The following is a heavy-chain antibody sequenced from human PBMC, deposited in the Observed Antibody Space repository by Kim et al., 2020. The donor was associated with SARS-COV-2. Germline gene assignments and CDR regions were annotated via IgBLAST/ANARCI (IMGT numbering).Heavy chain of an antibody. Sequence: ASVKVSCKASGYTFTSYYMHWVRQAPGQGLEWMGIINPSGGSTSYAQKFQGRVTMTRDTSTSTVYMELSSLRSEDTAVYYCARDLSRFVDLWGIVGASPLSNSRGVWGQGSTVTVSS. J-gene: IGHJ6*02. D-gene: IGHD1-26*01. CDR1: GYTFTSYY. CDR2: INPSGGST. CDR3: ARDLSRFVDLWGIVGASPLSNSRGV. V-gene: IGHV1-46*01.